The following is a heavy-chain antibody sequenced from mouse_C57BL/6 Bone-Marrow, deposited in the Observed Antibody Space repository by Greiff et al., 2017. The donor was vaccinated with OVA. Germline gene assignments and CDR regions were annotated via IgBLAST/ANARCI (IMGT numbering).Heavy chain of an antibody. J-gene: IGHJ2*01. CDR3: ARHEDGYHASYVDY. CDR2: IYPGDGDT. CDR1: GYAFSSSW. V-gene: IGHV1-82*01. Sequence: QVQLQQSGPELVKPGASVKISCKASGYAFSSSWMNWVKQRPGKGLEWIGRIYPGDGDTNYNGKFKGKATLTADKSSSTAYMQLSSLTSEDSAVYFGARHEDGYHASYVDYWGQGTTLTVSA. D-gene: IGHD2-3*01.